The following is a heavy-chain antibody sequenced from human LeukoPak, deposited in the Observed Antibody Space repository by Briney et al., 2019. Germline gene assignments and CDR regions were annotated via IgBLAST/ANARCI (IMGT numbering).Heavy chain of an antibody. V-gene: IGHV1-69*04. D-gene: IGHD3-22*01. CDR2: IIPILGIA. CDR3: ARDRNRAGYYYDSSGYYPFDY. Sequence: SVKVSCKASGGTFSSYAISWVRQAPGQGLEWMGRIIPILGIANYAQKFQGRVTVTADKSTSTAYMELSSLRSEDTAVYYCARDRNRAGYYYDSSGYYPFDYWGQGTLVTVSS. CDR1: GGTFSSYA. J-gene: IGHJ4*02.